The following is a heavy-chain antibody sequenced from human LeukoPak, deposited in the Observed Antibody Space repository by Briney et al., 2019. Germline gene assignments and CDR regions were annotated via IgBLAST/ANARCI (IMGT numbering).Heavy chain of an antibody. J-gene: IGHJ6*03. Sequence: GASVKVSCKASGYTFTSYGISWVRQAPGQGLEWMGWISAYNGNTNYAQKLQGRVTMTTDTSTSTAYMELRSLRSDDTAVYYCARVDIVATIAYYYYTDVWGKGTTVTVSS. V-gene: IGHV1-18*01. CDR1: GYTFTSYG. CDR3: ARVDIVATIAYYYYTDV. CDR2: ISAYNGNT. D-gene: IGHD5-12*01.